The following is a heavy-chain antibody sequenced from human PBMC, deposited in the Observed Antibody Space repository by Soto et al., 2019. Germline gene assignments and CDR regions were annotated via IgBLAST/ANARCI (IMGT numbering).Heavy chain of an antibody. CDR2: IYWDEDK. CDR1: XFSLXXRGVA. D-gene: IGHD6-13*01. CDR3: AHRPKAETFYFDY. J-gene: IGHJ4*02. V-gene: IGHV2-5*02. Sequence: QITLEESGPTLVXPTQTLXLTXTXSXFSLXXRGVAVGWIRQPPGMALEWLALIYWDEDKRYTPSLRSRLTMTKDTSKNQVVLTMTNMDPVDTATYYCAHRPKAETFYFDYWGQGTLVTVSS.